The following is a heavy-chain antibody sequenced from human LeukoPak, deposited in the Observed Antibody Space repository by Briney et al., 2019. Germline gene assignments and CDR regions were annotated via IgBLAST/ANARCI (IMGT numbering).Heavy chain of an antibody. CDR2: VSWNGYSI. J-gene: IGHJ4*02. CDR3: AKDIAVAGIYYFDY. CDR1: GFTFNDYA. Sequence: PGGSLRLSCAASGFTFNDYAMHWVWQAPGKGLEWVSAVSWNGYSIGYAGSVKGRFTISRDNAKKSLYLQMNSLRAEDTALYYCAKDIAVAGIYYFDYWGQGTLVTVSS. D-gene: IGHD6-19*01. V-gene: IGHV3-9*01.